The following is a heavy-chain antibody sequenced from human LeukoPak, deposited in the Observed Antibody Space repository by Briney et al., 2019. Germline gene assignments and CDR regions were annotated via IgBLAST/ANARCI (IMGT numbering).Heavy chain of an antibody. CDR1: GYTFTSYG. J-gene: IGHJ5*02. D-gene: IGHD3-22*01. CDR2: ISAYNGNT. V-gene: IGHV1-18*01. Sequence: GASVKVSCKASGYTFTSYGISWVRQAPGQGLEWMGWISAYNGNTNYAQKLQGRVTMTTDTSTSTAYMELRGLRSDDTAVYYCARFSGYYDSSGYYQFDPWGQGTLVTVSS. CDR3: ARFSGYYDSSGYYQFDP.